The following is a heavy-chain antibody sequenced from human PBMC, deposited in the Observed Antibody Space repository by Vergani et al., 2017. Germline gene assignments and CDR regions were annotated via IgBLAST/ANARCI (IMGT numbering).Heavy chain of an antibody. CDR2: ISSSGSTI. Sequence: QVQLVESGGGLVKPGGSLRLSCAASGFTFSDYYMSWIRQAPGKGLEWVSYISSSGSTIYYAYSVQGRFTISRDNAKHSLYMQMNSLRAEDTAVYYCARELELRVEGHYYCMDVWGKGTTVTVSS. V-gene: IGHV3-11*01. J-gene: IGHJ6*03. CDR3: ARELELRVEGHYYCMDV. D-gene: IGHD1-7*01. CDR1: GFTFSDYY.